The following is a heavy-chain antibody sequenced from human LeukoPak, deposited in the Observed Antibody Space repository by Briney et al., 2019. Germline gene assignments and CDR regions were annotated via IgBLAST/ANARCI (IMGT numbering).Heavy chain of an antibody. J-gene: IGHJ4*02. Sequence: GVPLSLPCAASGFTFRDFSLNWPPQAPGRGLEWISYIGIDSGNTNYADSVKGRFTISGDKAKNSLYLQMNSLRVEDTAVYYCARDYKYAFDNWGQGTLVTVSS. CDR3: ARDYKYAFDN. CDR2: IGIDSGNT. CDR1: GFTFRDFS. V-gene: IGHV3-48*01. D-gene: IGHD5-24*01.